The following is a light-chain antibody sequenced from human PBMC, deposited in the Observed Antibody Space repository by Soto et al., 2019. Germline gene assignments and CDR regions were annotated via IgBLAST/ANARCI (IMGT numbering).Light chain of an antibody. CDR2: GAS. CDR3: QQSYTTPIT. CDR1: QTITTY. Sequence: DIQMTQSPSSLSASVGDRVTITCRASQTITTYLSWFQQKPGKAPKLLVYGASSLQSGVTSRFSGSGSGTEFTLTISSLQSEDFATYYCQQSYTTPITFGQGTRLEI. V-gene: IGKV1-39*01. J-gene: IGKJ5*01.